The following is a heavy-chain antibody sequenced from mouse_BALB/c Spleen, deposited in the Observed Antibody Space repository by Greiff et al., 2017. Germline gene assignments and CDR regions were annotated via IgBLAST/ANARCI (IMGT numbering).Heavy chain of an antibody. CDR1: GYAFSSYW. J-gene: IGHJ2*01. CDR2: IYPGDGDT. Sequence: VQLQQSGAELVRPGSSVKISCKASGYAFSSYWMNWVKQRPGQGLEWIGQIYPGDGDTNYNGKFKGKATLTADKSSSTAYMQLSSLTSEDSAVYFCARSSNSYYFDYWGQGTTLTVSS. D-gene: IGHD4-1*01. V-gene: IGHV1-80*01. CDR3: ARSSNSYYFDY.